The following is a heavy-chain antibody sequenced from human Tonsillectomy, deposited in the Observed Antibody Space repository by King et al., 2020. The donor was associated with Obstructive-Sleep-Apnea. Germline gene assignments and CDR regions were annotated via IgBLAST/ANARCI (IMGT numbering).Heavy chain of an antibody. V-gene: IGHV1-24*01. CDR2: FYPEDGDT. Sequence: VQLVESGAEVKKPGASVKVSCKVSGYTLTELSMHWVRQAPGKGLEWMGGFYPEDGDTIYAQKFQGRVTRTEDTSTDTAYMELSSLRSEDTAVYYCATEIYDYVWGTSTEAFDIWGQGTMVTVSS. CDR3: ATEIYDYVWGTSTEAFDI. J-gene: IGHJ3*02. D-gene: IGHD3-16*01. CDR1: GYTLTELS.